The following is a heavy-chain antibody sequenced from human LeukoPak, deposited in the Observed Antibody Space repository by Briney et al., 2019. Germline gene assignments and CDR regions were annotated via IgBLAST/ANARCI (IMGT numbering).Heavy chain of an antibody. D-gene: IGHD2-15*01. CDR2: IRYDGSNK. Sequence: EPGGSLRLSCAASGFTFSSYGMHWVRQAPGKGLGWVAFIRYDGSNKYYADSVKGRFTISRDNSKNTLYLQMNSLRAEDTAVYYCAKKGTYCSGGSCYSGYFDYWGQGTLVTVSS. J-gene: IGHJ4*02. CDR1: GFTFSSYG. V-gene: IGHV3-30*02. CDR3: AKKGTYCSGGSCYSGYFDY.